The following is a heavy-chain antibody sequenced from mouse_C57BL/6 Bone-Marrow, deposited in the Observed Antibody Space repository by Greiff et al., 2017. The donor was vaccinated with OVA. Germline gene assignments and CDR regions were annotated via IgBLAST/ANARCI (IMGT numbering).Heavy chain of an antibody. CDR3: ARHRYGYDGAY. CDR2: ISSGGSYT. D-gene: IGHD2-2*01. V-gene: IGHV5-6*01. CDR1: GFTFSSYG. J-gene: IGHJ3*01. Sequence: EVQLVESGGDLVKPGGSLKLSCAASGFTFSSYGMSWVRQTPDKRLEWVATISSGGSYTYYPDSVKGRFTISRDNAKNTLYLQMSSLKSEDTAMYYCARHRYGYDGAYWGQGTLVTVSA.